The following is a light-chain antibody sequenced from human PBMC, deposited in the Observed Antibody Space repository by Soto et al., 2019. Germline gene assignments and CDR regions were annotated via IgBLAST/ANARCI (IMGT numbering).Light chain of an antibody. Sequence: EIALTQSPATLSLSPGERATLSCRASQSVSRYLAWYQQRPGQAPRLLIHGASNRANGIPARFSGSASGTDFTLTISSLEPEDFAVYYCQQRSTWPFTFGPGTKVEIK. CDR3: QQRSTWPFT. J-gene: IGKJ3*01. V-gene: IGKV3-11*01. CDR1: QSVSRY. CDR2: GAS.